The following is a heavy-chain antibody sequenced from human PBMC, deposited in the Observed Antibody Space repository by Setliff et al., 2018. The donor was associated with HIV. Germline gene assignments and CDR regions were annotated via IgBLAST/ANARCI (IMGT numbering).Heavy chain of an antibody. CDR1: GFSFDVYA. CDR2: ISHRDGNT. D-gene: IGHD7-27*01. J-gene: IGHJ1*01. Sequence: GGSLRLSCGASGFSFDVYAMSWVRQAPGQGLEWVSSISHRDGNTYYADSVKGRFTISRDNSKNTVYLQMNSLRVEDTAVYYCAKGPANKVVPGVEYFQHWGQGTLVTVSS. V-gene: IGHV3-23*01. CDR3: AKGPANKVVPGVEYFQH.